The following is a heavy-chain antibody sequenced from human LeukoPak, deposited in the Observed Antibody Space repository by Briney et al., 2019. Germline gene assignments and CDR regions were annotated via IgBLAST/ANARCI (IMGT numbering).Heavy chain of an antibody. Sequence: SETLSLTCTVSGDSVSSYYWSWIRQPPGKGLEWIGYIYYSGSTHYNPSLKSRVTISVDTSKNQFSLNLSSVTAADTAVYYCARGGGTAMVTDYYGMDVWGQGTTVTVSS. V-gene: IGHV4-59*02. CDR2: IYYSGST. CDR1: GDSVSSYY. J-gene: IGHJ6*02. CDR3: ARGGGTAMVTDYYGMDV. D-gene: IGHD5-18*01.